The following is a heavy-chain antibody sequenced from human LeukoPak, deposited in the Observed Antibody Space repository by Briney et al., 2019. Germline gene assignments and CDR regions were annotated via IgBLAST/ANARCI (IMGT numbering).Heavy chain of an antibody. Sequence: GGSLSLSCAASGFTFSSYAMHWVRQAPGKGLVYVSDISSNGGSTYYANSVKGRFTISRDNSKNTLYLQMGSLRAEDMAVYYCARSPGEVVNPEYAFDIWGQGTMVTVSS. D-gene: IGHD3-10*01. CDR2: ISSNGGST. J-gene: IGHJ3*02. CDR3: ARSPGEVVNPEYAFDI. CDR1: GFTFSSYA. V-gene: IGHV3-64*01.